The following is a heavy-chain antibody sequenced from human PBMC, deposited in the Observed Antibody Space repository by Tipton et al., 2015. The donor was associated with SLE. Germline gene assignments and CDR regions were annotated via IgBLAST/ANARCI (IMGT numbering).Heavy chain of an antibody. CDR1: GGSFSGYY. D-gene: IGHD4-17*01. CDR2: IYYSGST. V-gene: IGHV4-59*01. Sequence: TLSLTCAVYGGSFSGYYWSWIRQPPGKGLEWIGYIYYSGSTNHNPSLKSRVTISVDTSKNQFSLKLSSVTAADTAVYYCAREGYGAYWGQGTLVTVSS. J-gene: IGHJ4*02. CDR3: AREGYGAY.